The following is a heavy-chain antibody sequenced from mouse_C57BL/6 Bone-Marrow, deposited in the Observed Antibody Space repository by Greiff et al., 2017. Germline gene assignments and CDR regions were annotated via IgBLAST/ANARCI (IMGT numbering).Heavy chain of an antibody. V-gene: IGHV1-85*01. CDR2: IYPRDGST. D-gene: IGHD1-1*01. Sequence: VQRVESGPELVKPGASVKLSCKASGYTFTSYDINWVKQRPGQGLEWIGWIYPRDGSTKYNEKFKGKATLTVDTSSSTAYMELHSLTSEDSAVYFCARSDYYGTWYFDVWGTGTTVTVSS. CDR3: ARSDYYGTWYFDV. J-gene: IGHJ1*03. CDR1: GYTFTSYD.